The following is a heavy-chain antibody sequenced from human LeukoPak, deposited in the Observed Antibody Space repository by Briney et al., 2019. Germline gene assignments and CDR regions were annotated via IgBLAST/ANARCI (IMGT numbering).Heavy chain of an antibody. V-gene: IGHV3-7*01. D-gene: IGHD1-26*01. J-gene: IGHJ4*02. CDR1: GFTFSSYW. Sequence: GAPLRLSCVASGFTFSSYWMSCVRPAPGKGLEWVANIKLDGSDKNYVDSVKGRFTISRDNAKNSLYLQMHSLRAEDTAVYYCARDKVVGATHFDYWGQGTLVTVSS. CDR2: IKLDGSDK. CDR3: ARDKVVGATHFDY.